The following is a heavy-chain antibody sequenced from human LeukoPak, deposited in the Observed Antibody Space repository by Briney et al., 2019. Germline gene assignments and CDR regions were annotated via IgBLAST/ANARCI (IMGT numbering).Heavy chain of an antibody. CDR2: IKQDGSEK. CDR3: ARVDGIAVAPDDAFDV. CDR1: GFTLSTYW. Sequence: GGSLRLSCVASGFTLSTYWMSWVRQAPGKGLEWVASIKQDGSEKYYVDSVKGRFDISRDNAKNSLYLQMNSLGVEDTAVYYCARVDGIAVAPDDAFDVGGQGTMVTVS. D-gene: IGHD6-19*01. J-gene: IGHJ3*01. V-gene: IGHV3-7*03.